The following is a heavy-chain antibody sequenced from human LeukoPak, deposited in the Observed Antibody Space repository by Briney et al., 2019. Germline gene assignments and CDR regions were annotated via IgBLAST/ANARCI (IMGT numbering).Heavy chain of an antibody. CDR1: GGSISSSNW. J-gene: IGHJ4*02. CDR3: ARKDYYGSGSHDY. V-gene: IGHV4-4*02. Sequence: SGTLSLTCAVSGGSISSSNWWSWVRQPPGKGLEWIGEIYHSGSTNYNPSLKSRVTISVDTSKNQFSLKLSSVTVADTAVYYCARKDYYGSGSHDYWGQGTLVTVSS. CDR2: IYHSGST. D-gene: IGHD3-10*01.